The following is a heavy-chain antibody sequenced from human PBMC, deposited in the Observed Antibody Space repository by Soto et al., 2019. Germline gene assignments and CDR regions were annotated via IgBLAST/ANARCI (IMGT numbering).Heavy chain of an antibody. J-gene: IGHJ5*02. CDR1: GFSLSTSGVG. CDR3: PHRLLGLTARLNNWFDP. D-gene: IGHD6-6*01. Sequence: SGPTLVNPTQTLTLTCTFSGFSLSTSGVGVGWIRQPPGKALEWLALIYWNDDKRYSPSLKSRLTITKDTSKNQVVLTMTTMDPVDSATYYSPHRLLGLTARLNNWFDPWGQGTLVTVSS. CDR2: IYWNDDK. V-gene: IGHV2-5*01.